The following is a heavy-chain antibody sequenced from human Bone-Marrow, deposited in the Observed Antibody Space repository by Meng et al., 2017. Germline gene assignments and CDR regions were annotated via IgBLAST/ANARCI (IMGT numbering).Heavy chain of an antibody. CDR1: GGSFSGYY. J-gene: IGHJ4*02. CDR2: INHSGRT. V-gene: IGHV4-34*01. CDR3: ARGGYCSGGSCN. D-gene: IGHD2-15*01. Sequence: QVQLQPWGAGPLEPSETLSLTRADYGGSFSGYYWSWIRQPPGKGLEWIGEINHSGRTNYNPSLKSRVTISVDTSKNQFSLKLSSVTAADTAVYYCARGGYCSGGSCNWGQGTLVTVSS.